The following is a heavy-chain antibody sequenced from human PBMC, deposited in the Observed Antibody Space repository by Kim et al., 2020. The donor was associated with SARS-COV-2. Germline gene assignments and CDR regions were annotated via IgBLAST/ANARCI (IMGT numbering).Heavy chain of an antibody. CDR1: GFTFSSYG. CDR2: ISYDGSNK. V-gene: IGHV3-33*05. CDR3: ASHGSGSYPQAYYYYGMDV. Sequence: GGSLRLSCAASGFTFSSYGMHWVRQAPGKGLEWVAVISYDGSNKYYADSVKGRFTISRDNSKNTLYLQMNSLRAEDTAVYYCASHGSGSYPQAYYYYGMDVWGQWSTATVSS. J-gene: IGHJ6*02. D-gene: IGHD3-10*01.